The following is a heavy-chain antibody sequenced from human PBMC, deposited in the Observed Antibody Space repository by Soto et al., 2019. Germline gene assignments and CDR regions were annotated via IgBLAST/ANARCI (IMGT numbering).Heavy chain of an antibody. CDR3: ARGRVEMATISPPIDY. V-gene: IGHV4-39*01. Sequence: QLQLQESGPGLVKPSETLSLTCTVSGGSISSSSYYWGWIRQPPGKGLEWIGSIYYSGSTYYNPSLKSRVTISVDTSKNQFSLKLSSVTAADTAVYYCARGRVEMATISPPIDYWGQGTLVTVSS. J-gene: IGHJ4*02. CDR1: GGSISSSSYY. CDR2: IYYSGST. D-gene: IGHD5-12*01.